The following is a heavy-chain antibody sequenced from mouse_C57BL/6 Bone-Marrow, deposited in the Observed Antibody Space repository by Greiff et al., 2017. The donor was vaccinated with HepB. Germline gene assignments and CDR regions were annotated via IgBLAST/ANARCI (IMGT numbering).Heavy chain of an antibody. CDR2: IHPNSGST. D-gene: IGHD3-2*02. CDR3: ARSGQLRLLFAY. J-gene: IGHJ3*01. V-gene: IGHV1-64*01. Sequence: QVQLKQPGAELVKPGASVKLSCKASGYTFTSYWMHWVKQRPGQGLEWIGMIHPNSGSTNYNEKFKSKATLTVDKSSSTAYMQLSSLTSEDSAVYYCARSGQLRLLFAYWGQGTLVTVSA. CDR1: GYTFTSYW.